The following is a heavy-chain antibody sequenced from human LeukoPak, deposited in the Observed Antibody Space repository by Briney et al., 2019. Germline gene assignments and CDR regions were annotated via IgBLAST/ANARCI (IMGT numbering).Heavy chain of an antibody. CDR1: DGSFSGYY. CDR3: ARIRGYDFWSGYPDY. J-gene: IGHJ4*02. D-gene: IGHD3-3*01. Sequence: SETLSLTCAVYDGSFSGYYWSWIRQPPGKGLEWIGEINHSGSTNYNPSLKSRVTISVDTSKNQFSLKLSSVTAADTAVYYCARIRGYDFWSGYPDYWGQGTLVTVSS. V-gene: IGHV4-34*01. CDR2: INHSGST.